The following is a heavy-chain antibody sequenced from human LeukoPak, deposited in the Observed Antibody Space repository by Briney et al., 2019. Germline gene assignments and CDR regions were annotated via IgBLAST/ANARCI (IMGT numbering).Heavy chain of an antibody. CDR2: IIPIFGTA. D-gene: IGHD2-15*01. CDR1: GGTFSSYA. V-gene: IGHV1-69*05. J-gene: IGHJ3*02. CDR3: TREGVVLVGVVVAADAFDI. Sequence: GASVKVSCKASGGTFSSYAISWVRQAPGQGLEWMGGIIPIFGTANYAQKFQGRVTITTDESTSTAYMELSSPRSEDTAVYYCTREGVVLVGVVVAADAFDIWGQGTMVTVSS.